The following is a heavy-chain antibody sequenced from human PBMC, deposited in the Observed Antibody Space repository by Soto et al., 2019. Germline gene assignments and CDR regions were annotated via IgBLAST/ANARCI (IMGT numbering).Heavy chain of an antibody. J-gene: IGHJ4*02. CDR1: G. CDR3: AHGSGWLSDY. D-gene: IGHD6-19*01. Sequence: GVNWIRQPPGKALEWLALIYWYDDKQYSPSLKSRLTITKDTSKNQVVLTMTNMDPVDTATYYCAHGSGWLSDYWGQGTLVTVSS. V-gene: IGHV2-5*01. CDR2: IYWYDDK.